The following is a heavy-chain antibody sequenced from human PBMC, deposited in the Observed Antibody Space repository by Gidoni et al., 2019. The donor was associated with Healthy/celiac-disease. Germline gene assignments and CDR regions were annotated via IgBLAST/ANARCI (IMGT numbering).Heavy chain of an antibody. CDR3: AKDLFDSGYALDY. CDR1: GFTFDDYA. V-gene: IGHV3-9*01. D-gene: IGHD5-12*01. Sequence: EVQLVESGGGLVQPGRSLRLSCAASGFTFDDYAMHWVRQAPGKGLEWVSGISWNSGSICYADSVKGRFTISRDNAKNSLYLQMNSLRAEDTALYYCAKDLFDSGYALDYWGQGTLVTVSS. J-gene: IGHJ4*02. CDR2: ISWNSGSI.